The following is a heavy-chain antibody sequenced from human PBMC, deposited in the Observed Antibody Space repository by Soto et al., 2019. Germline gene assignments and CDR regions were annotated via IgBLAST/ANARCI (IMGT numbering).Heavy chain of an antibody. CDR1: GPTLNASS. Sequence: GGALRPSRSASGPTLNASSIHLGPPAFGEGLEWVGRIRSSADSYATAYAASVRGRFTISRDDSKNTAYLQMNSLKSEDTAVYYCSRLSEWEHHSGQDHWGQGTLVTVSS. V-gene: IGHV3-73*01. CDR3: SRLSEWEHHSGQDH. J-gene: IGHJ4*02. D-gene: IGHD1-26*01. CDR2: IRSSADSYAT.